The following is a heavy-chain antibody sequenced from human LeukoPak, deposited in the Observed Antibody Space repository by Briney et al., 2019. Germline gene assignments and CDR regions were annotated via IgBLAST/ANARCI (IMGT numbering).Heavy chain of an antibody. D-gene: IGHD3-16*01. Sequence: GGSLRLSCAASGFTFDDYAMHWVRHAPGKGLEWVSGISWNSGSIVYADSVKGRFTISRDNAKNSLYLQMNSLRAEDTALYYCAKDIELGRIMITFGGVDYWGQGTLVTVSP. J-gene: IGHJ4*02. CDR2: ISWNSGSI. CDR1: GFTFDDYA. CDR3: AKDIELGRIMITFGGVDY. V-gene: IGHV3-9*01.